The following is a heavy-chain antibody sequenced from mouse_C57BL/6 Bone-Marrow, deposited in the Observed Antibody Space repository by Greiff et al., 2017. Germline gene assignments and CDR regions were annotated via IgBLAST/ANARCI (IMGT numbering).Heavy chain of an antibody. CDR3: ARWDYYGSSFLSY. Sequence: EVQLVESGGGFVQPGGSLSLSCAASGFTFTDYYMSWVRQPPGKALEWLGFIRNKANGYTTEYSASVKGRFTISRDNSQSILYLQMNALRAEESATYYCARWDYYGSSFLSYWGQGATLTVSS. D-gene: IGHD1-1*01. V-gene: IGHV7-3*01. CDR2: IRNKANGYTT. CDR1: GFTFTDYY. J-gene: IGHJ2*01.